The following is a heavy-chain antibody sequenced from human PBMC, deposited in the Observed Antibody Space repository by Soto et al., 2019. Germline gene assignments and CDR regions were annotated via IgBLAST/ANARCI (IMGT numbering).Heavy chain of an antibody. Sequence: GGSLRLSCAASGFTFSSYSMNWVRQAPGKGLEWVSSISSSSSYIYYADSVKGRFTISRDNAKNSLYLQMNSLRSDDTAVYYCARDLAYGGPFDYWGQGTLVTVSS. D-gene: IGHD4-17*01. CDR1: GFTFSSYS. J-gene: IGHJ4*02. CDR3: ARDLAYGGPFDY. CDR2: ISSSSSYI. V-gene: IGHV3-21*04.